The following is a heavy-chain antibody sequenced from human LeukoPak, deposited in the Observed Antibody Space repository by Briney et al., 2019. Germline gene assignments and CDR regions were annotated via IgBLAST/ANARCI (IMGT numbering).Heavy chain of an antibody. CDR1: GFTFSSYW. Sequence: GGSLRLSCAASGFTFSSYWMSWVRQAPGKGLEWVANIKQDGSEKYYVDSVKGRFTISRDNAKNSLYLQMNSLRAEDTAVYYCARDRYYDSSGYYYVWGQGTLVTVSS. V-gene: IGHV3-7*01. CDR3: ARDRYYDSSGYYYV. D-gene: IGHD3-22*01. CDR2: IKQDGSEK. J-gene: IGHJ4*02.